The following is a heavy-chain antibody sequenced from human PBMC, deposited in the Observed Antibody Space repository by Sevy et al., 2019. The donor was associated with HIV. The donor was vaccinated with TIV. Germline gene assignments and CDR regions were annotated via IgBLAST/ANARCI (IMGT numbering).Heavy chain of an antibody. J-gene: IGHJ4*02. Sequence: ASVKVSCKVSGYTLSKISMHWVRQAPGKGLEWMGSFDPEDGEIIYAQKFQARVTMTEDTSTDTAYMKLSSLRSDDTAVYYCATTKDYYDSSGSPFDSWGQGTLVTVSS. CDR3: ATTKDYYDSSGSPFDS. CDR2: FDPEDGEI. CDR1: GYTLSKIS. V-gene: IGHV1-24*01. D-gene: IGHD3-22*01.